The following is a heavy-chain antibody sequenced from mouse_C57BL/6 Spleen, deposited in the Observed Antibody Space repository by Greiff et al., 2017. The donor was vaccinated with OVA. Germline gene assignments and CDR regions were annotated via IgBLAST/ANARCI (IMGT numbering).Heavy chain of an antibody. CDR3: ARSCSNYFYYSMDY. CDR2: LNPSSGYT. V-gene: IGHV1-7*01. Sequence: VQLQQSGAELAKPGASVKLSCKASGYTFTSYWMHWVNQRPGQGLEWIGYLNPSSGYTKYNQKFKDKATLTADKSSSTAYMQLSNLTYEDSAVYYCARSCSNYFYYSMDYWGQGTSVTVSS. D-gene: IGHD2-5*01. J-gene: IGHJ4*01. CDR1: GYTFTSYW.